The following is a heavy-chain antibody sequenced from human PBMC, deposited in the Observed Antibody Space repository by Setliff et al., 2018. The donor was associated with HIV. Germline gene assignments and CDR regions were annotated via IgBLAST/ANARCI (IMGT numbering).Heavy chain of an antibody. CDR3: ARDRIGVVPAAISYYSYGMDV. D-gene: IGHD2-2*01. CDR2: IYTSGST. CDR1: GGSISSGSYY. Sequence: SETLSLTCTVSGGSISSGSYYWSWIRQPAGKGLEWIGRIYTSGSTNYNPSLKSRVTISVDTSKNQFSLKLSSVTAADTAVYYCARDRIGVVPAAISYYSYGMDVWGQGTTVTVSS. V-gene: IGHV4-61*02. J-gene: IGHJ6*02.